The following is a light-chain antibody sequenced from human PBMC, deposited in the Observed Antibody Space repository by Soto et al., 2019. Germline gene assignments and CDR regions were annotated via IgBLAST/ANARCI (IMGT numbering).Light chain of an antibody. CDR1: QSISDT. CDR2: GAS. CDR3: QQYNIWPRT. Sequence: EIVMTQSPATLSVSPGGRATLSCRASQSISDTLAWYQQKPGQAPRLLIHGASTRATGFPARFSGSGSGTEFTLTISSLQSEDFAVYYCQQYNIWPRTFGQGTKVDIK. J-gene: IGKJ1*01. V-gene: IGKV3-15*01.